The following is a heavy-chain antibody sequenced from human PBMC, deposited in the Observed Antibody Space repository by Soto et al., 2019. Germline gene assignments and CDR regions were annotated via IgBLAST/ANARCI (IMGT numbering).Heavy chain of an antibody. J-gene: IGHJ6*02. CDR2: INVDNGNT. V-gene: IGHV1-3*01. CDR1: GYSFSNYA. D-gene: IGHD3-9*01. CDR3: ASPPDNDFDRPGRTADPYYYGMDV. Sequence: QVQLVQSGAEVKKPGASVKVSCKASGYSFSNYAIPWVRQAPGQGLEWMGWINVDNGNTKYSQKLQDRVTITRDTAASTVYMEVSSFRSEDTAVYYCASPPDNDFDRPGRTADPYYYGMDVWGQGATGTVSS.